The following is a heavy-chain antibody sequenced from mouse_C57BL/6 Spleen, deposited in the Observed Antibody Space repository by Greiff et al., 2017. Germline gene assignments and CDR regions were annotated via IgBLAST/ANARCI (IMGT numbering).Heavy chain of an antibody. Sequence: EVKVEESGPGLVKPSQSLSLTCSVTGYSITSGYYWNWIRQFPGNKLEWMGYISYDGSNNYNPSLKNRISITRDTSKNQFFLKLNSVATEDTATYYCARPSYYGSSYVGAMDYWGQGTSVTVSS. CDR2: ISYDGSN. V-gene: IGHV3-6*01. CDR3: ARPSYYGSSYVGAMDY. J-gene: IGHJ4*01. CDR1: GYSITSGYY. D-gene: IGHD1-1*01.